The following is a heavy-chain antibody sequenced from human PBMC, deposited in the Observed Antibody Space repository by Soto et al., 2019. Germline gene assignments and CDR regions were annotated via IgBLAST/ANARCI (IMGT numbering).Heavy chain of an antibody. CDR2: IYYSGST. V-gene: IGHV4-39*01. CDR1: SGSISSSSYY. CDR3: ARLYCSSTSCYVYYYYMDV. Sequence: SETLSLTCTVSSGSISSSSYYWGWIRQPPGKGLEWIGSIYYSGSTYYNPSLKSRVTISVDTSKNQFSLKLSSVTAADTAVYYCARLYCSSTSCYVYYYYMDVWGKGTTVTVSS. J-gene: IGHJ6*03. D-gene: IGHD2-2*01.